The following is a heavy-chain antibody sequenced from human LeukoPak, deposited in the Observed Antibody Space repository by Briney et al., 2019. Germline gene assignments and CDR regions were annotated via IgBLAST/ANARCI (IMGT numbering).Heavy chain of an antibody. CDR1: GYTFDNNA. Sequence: GGSLRLSCTASGYTFDNNAMTWVRQAPGKGLQWVSRVSESDVRTDYEVSVKGRFTVSRDNSKNMVYLQMNNLRVEDTAVYYCVMRGGDYWGQGTLVTVSS. D-gene: IGHD3-10*01. CDR2: VSESDVRT. CDR3: VMRGGDY. V-gene: IGHV3-23*01. J-gene: IGHJ4*02.